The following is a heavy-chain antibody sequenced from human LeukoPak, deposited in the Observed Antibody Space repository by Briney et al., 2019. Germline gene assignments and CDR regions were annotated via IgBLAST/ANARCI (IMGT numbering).Heavy chain of an antibody. J-gene: IGHJ4*02. CDR3: ASAVPYYGSGSYYKPTF. CDR1: GFTFSSYS. CDR2: ISSSSSYI. V-gene: IGHV3-21*01. Sequence: GGSLRLSCAASGFTFSSYSMNGVRQAPGKGLEWVSSISSSSSYIYYADSVKGRFTISRDNAKNSLYLQMNSLRAEDTAVYYCASAVPYYGSGSYYKPTFWGQGTLVTVSS. D-gene: IGHD3-10*01.